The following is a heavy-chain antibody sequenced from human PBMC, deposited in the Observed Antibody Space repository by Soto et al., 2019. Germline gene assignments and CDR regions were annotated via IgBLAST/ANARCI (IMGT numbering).Heavy chain of an antibody. J-gene: IGHJ4*02. Sequence: GGSLRLSCAASGFTFSSYGMHWVRQDPGKGLEWVAVIRYDGTNKYYAESVKGRFTISRDNSKNTLYLQMSSLRLDDTAVYYCARGIIAGPGRDYFDYWGQGTLVTVSS. CDR1: GFTFSSYG. CDR2: IRYDGTNK. V-gene: IGHV3-33*01. CDR3: ARGIIAGPGRDYFDY. D-gene: IGHD6-13*01.